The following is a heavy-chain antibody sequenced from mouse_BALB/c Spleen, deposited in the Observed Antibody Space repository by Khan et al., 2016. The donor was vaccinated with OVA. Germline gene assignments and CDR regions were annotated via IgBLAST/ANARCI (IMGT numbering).Heavy chain of an antibody. CDR1: GFSLTSYG. D-gene: IGHD2-10*01. V-gene: IGHV2-6-1*01. Sequence: QVQLKESGPGLVAPSQSLSITCTISGFSLTSYGVHWLRQPPGKGLEWLVVIWSDGSTAYNSALKSRLSISKDNSKRQVFLKMNSLQTDDTAMYYCARQPYYHYYVMDYWGQGTSVTVSS. J-gene: IGHJ4*01. CDR3: ARQPYYHYYVMDY. CDR2: IWSDGST.